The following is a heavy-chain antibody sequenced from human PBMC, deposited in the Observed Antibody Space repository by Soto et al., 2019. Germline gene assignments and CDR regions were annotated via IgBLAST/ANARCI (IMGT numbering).Heavy chain of an antibody. CDR1: GYTFTSYY. CDR3: ASHCSSTSCYNYGMDV. CDR2: INPSGGST. Sequence: QVQLVQSGAEVKKPGASVKVSCKASGYTFTSYYMHWVRQAPGQGLEWMGIINPSGGSTSYAQKFQGRVTMTRDTSTSTVYMELSSLRSEDTAVYYCASHCSSTSCYNYGMDVWGQGTTVTVSS. D-gene: IGHD2-2*02. J-gene: IGHJ6*02. V-gene: IGHV1-46*01.